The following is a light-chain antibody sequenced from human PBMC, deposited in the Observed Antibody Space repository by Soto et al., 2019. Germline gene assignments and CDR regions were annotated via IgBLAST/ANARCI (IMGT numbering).Light chain of an antibody. CDR3: QQSYITPLT. CDR1: RSITNY. CDR2: AAS. J-gene: IGKJ4*01. Sequence: DIQMTQSPSSLSASVGDTVTITCRASRSITNYLNWYQQKPGKAPTLLIYAASILKSGVPSRFSGSGSGTGFDITTTSLRREDLATYYCQQSYITPLTFGGGTKVEIK. V-gene: IGKV1-39*01.